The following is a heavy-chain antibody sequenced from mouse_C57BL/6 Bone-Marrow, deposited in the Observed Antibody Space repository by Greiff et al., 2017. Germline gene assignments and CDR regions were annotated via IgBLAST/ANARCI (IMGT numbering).Heavy chain of an antibody. V-gene: IGHV14-4*01. CDR3: TTALDV. Sequence: EVQLQQSGAELVRPGASVKLSCTASGFTITDDYMHWVKQRPEQGLEWIGWIDPANGDTKYDSKFQGKATLTVDTSSNTAHLQLSSLASEGTAVYYGTTALDVWGTGTTVTVSS. CDR2: IDPANGDT. J-gene: IGHJ1*03. CDR1: GFTITDDY.